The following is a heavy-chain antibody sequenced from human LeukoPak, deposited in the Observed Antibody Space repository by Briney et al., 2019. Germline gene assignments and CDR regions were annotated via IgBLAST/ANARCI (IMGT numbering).Heavy chain of an antibody. V-gene: IGHV3-48*03. CDR1: GFTLSSYE. D-gene: IGHD2-2*01. CDR3: ARHRIVNCSTCTLY. Sequence: GGPLTLSCAASGFTLSSYEMNWVRQAPGKGLEWVSNISSSGSTIYYADSLKGRFTISRDNAKNSLYLQMNSLRAQDTAVYYCARHRIVNCSTCTLYWGQGTLVTVSS. J-gene: IGHJ4*02. CDR2: ISSSGSTI.